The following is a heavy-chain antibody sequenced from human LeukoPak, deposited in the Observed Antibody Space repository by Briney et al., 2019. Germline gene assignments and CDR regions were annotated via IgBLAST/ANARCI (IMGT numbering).Heavy chain of an antibody. Sequence: ASVTVSCTASGYTFTSYGISWVRQAPGQGLEWMGWISAYNGNTNYAQKLQGRVTITTDTSTSTAYMELRSLRSDDTAVYYCARGEWATIIDYWGQGTLVTVSS. CDR1: GYTFTSYG. V-gene: IGHV1-18*01. CDR2: ISAYNGNT. J-gene: IGHJ4*02. CDR3: ARGEWATIIDY. D-gene: IGHD1-26*01.